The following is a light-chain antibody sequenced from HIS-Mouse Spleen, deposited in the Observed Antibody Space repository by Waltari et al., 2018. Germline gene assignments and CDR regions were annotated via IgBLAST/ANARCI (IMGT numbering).Light chain of an antibody. V-gene: IGLV3-19*01. J-gene: IGLJ2*01. CDR1: SLRGYY. CDR2: GKN. Sequence: SSELTQDPAVSVALGQTVRITCQGDSLRGYYASWYQQKPGQAPVLVIYGKNNRPPGTPDRFSGSSSGNTASLTITGAQAEDEADYYCNSRDSSGNHVVFGGGTKLTVL. CDR3: NSRDSSGNHVV.